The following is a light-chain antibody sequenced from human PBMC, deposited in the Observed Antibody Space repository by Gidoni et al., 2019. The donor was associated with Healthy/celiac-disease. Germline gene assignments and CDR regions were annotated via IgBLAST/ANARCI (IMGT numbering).Light chain of an antibody. Sequence: IRMTPSPSSFSASTGDRVTITCRASQGLSSYLAWYQQKPGKAPKLLIYAASTLQSGVPSRFSGSGSGTDFTLTISCLQSEDFATYYCQQYYSYPFTFGPGTKVDIK. CDR3: QQYYSYPFT. J-gene: IGKJ3*01. CDR2: AAS. CDR1: QGLSSY. V-gene: IGKV1-8*01.